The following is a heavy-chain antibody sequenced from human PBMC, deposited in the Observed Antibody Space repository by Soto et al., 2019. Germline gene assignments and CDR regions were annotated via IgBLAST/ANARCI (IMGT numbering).Heavy chain of an antibody. CDR3: ARGVRADSSSWYWGNWFDP. CDR2: IKHSGST. V-gene: IGHV4-34*01. Sequence: PSETLSLTCAVYGGSFSGYYWSWIRQPPGKGLEWIGEIKHSGSTNYNPSLKRRVTISVDTSKNQFSRKLSSVTAADTAVYYCARGVRADSSSWYWGNWFDPWGQGTLVTVSS. D-gene: IGHD6-13*01. J-gene: IGHJ5*02. CDR1: GGSFSGYY.